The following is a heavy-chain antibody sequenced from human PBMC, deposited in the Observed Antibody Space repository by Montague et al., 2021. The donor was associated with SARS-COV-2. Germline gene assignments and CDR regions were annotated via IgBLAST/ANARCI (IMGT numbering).Heavy chain of an antibody. Sequence: QSVAEVKKPGESLKISCKGSGYSFTSYWVGWVRQMPGKGLEWMGIIYPDDSDTRYSPSFQGQVTISADKSISTAYLQWSSLKASDTAMYYCARLSYYGSGSYPCDYWGQGTLVTVSS. CDR2: IYPDDSDT. CDR1: GYSFTSYW. D-gene: IGHD3-10*01. V-gene: IGHV5-51*01. J-gene: IGHJ4*02. CDR3: ARLSYYGSGSYPCDY.